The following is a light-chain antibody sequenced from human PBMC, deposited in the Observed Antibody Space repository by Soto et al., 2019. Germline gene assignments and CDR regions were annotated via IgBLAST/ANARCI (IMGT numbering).Light chain of an antibody. CDR1: QNVDTKY. V-gene: IGKV3-20*01. CDR2: GAS. J-gene: IGKJ1*01. CDR3: QPSHYLCT. Sequence: GLTKSPGTLSLSPGERATLSCRASQNVDTKYLAWYQFKPGQAPRIIIFGASGRATGIPDRFSGSGSGTEFTLTISSLQSEDFAVYNCQPSHYLCTFCQGTKVDTK.